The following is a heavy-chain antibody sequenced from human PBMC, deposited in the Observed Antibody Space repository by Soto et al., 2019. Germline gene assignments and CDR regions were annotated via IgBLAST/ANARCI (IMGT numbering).Heavy chain of an antibody. CDR1: GGSFSGYY. CDR2: INHSGST. CDR3: ARRKVLARWFDP. V-gene: IGHV4-34*01. D-gene: IGHD5-12*01. Sequence: SETLSLTCAVYGGSFSGYYWSWIRQPPGKGLEWIGEINHSGSTNYNPSLKSRVTISVDTSKNQFSLKLSSVTAADTAVYYCARRKVLARWFDPWGQGTLVTVSS. J-gene: IGHJ5*02.